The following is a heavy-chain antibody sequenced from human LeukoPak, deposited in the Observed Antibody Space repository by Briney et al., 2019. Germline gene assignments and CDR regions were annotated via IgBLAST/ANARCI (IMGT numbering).Heavy chain of an antibody. CDR3: AKASSRSFSSGYYGNAFDI. V-gene: IGHV3-9*03. CDR1: GFTFDDYG. CDR2: ISWASGSI. J-gene: IGHJ3*02. D-gene: IGHD6-19*01. Sequence: GGSLRLSCAASGFTFDDYGMSWVRQAPGKGLEWVSGISWASGSIGYADSVKGRFTISRDNAKNSLYLQMNSLRAEDMALYYCAKASSRSFSSGYYGNAFDIWGQGTMVTVSS.